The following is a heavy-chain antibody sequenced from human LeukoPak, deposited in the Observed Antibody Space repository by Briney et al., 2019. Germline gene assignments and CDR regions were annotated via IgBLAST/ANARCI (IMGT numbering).Heavy chain of an antibody. CDR2: INQDGSTK. J-gene: IGHJ1*01. Sequence: GGSLRLSCSASGFTFSNVWIAWVRQAPGKGLEWVANINQDGSTKQYVDSVKGRFTISRDNSKNTLYLQMNSLRAEDTAVYYCARMWVSYSGNYYSTEYFQHWGQGTLVTVSS. V-gene: IGHV3-7*03. CDR1: GFTFSNVW. CDR3: ARMWVSYSGNYYSTEYFQH. D-gene: IGHD1-26*01.